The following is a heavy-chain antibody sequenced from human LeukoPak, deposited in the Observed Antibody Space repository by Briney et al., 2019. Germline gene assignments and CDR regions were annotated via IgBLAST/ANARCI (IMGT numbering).Heavy chain of an antibody. CDR3: ARRGGSGRAFDY. V-gene: IGHV4-39*01. CDR2: IYYTGST. J-gene: IGHJ4*02. D-gene: IGHD1-26*01. CDR1: GASISGGTYY. Sequence: SETLSLTCSVSGASISGGTYYWGWIRQPPGEGLGWIGSIYYTGSTYDNPSLKSRVTISVDTSKNQFSLKLSSVTAADTAVYYCARRGGSGRAFDYWGQGTLVTVSS.